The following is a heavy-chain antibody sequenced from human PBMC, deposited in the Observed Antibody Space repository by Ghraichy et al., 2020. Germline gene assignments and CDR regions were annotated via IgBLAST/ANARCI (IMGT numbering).Heavy chain of an antibody. J-gene: IGHJ6*02. CDR3: ARSNYYDGSGYFNYYYYGMDV. D-gene: IGHD3-22*01. CDR1: GFTVSRNY. CDR2: VYATNAT. V-gene: IGHV3-53*01. Sequence: GGSLRLYCAASGFTVSRNYLSWVRQAPGKGLEWVSVVYATNATYYAHSVKGRFTISRDTSKNTLYLQMNSLRAEDTAVYYCARSNYYDGSGYFNYYYYGMDVWGQGTTVTVSS.